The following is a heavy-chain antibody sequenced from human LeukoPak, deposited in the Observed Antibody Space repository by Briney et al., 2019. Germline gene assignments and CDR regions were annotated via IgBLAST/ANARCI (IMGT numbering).Heavy chain of an antibody. CDR3: ARDRSPYCSSTSCYNDWFDP. CDR2: ISAYNGNT. Sequence: ASVKVSCKTSGYTFTSYGISWVRQAPGQGLEWMGWISAYNGNTNYAQRLQGRVTMTTDTSTSTAYMELRSLRTDDTAVYFCARDRSPYCSSTSCYNDWFDPWGQGTLVTVSS. D-gene: IGHD2-2*02. CDR1: GYTFTSYG. V-gene: IGHV1-18*04. J-gene: IGHJ5*02.